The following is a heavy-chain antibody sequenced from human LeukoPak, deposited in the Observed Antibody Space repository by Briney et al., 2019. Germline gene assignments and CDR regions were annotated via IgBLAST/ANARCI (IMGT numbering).Heavy chain of an antibody. CDR3: ARDLLPYYYGSGKNIYYYYYMDV. D-gene: IGHD3-10*01. J-gene: IGHJ6*03. Sequence: GASVKVSCKASGYTFTGYYMHWVRQAPGQGLEWMGWINPNSGGTNYAQKFQGRVTMTRDTSISTAYMELSRLRSEDTAVYYCARDLLPYYYGSGKNIYYYYYMDVWGKGTTVTISS. CDR1: GYTFTGYY. CDR2: INPNSGGT. V-gene: IGHV1-2*02.